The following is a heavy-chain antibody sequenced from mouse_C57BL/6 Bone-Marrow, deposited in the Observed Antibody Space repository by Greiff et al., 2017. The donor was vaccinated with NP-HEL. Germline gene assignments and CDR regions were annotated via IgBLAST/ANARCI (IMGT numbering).Heavy chain of an antibody. J-gene: IGHJ2*01. Sequence: EVMLVESGGGLVKPGGSLKLSCAASGFTFSSYAMSWVRQTPEKRLEWVATISDGGSYTYYPDNVKGRFTISRDNAKNNLYLQMSHLKSEDKAWDCCGRGGGAGDYFDYWGQGTTLTVSS. D-gene: IGHD4-1*01. CDR2: ISDGGSYT. CDR3: GRGGGAGDYFDY. CDR1: GFTFSSYA. V-gene: IGHV5-4*03.